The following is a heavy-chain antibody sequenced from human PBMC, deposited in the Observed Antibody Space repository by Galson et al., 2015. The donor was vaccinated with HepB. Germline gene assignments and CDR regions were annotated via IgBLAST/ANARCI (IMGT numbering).Heavy chain of an antibody. Sequence: SLRLSCAASGFNFNNYAMHWARQAPGKGLEWVAVIWYDGSNKYYADSVKGRFTISRDNSKNTLYLQMNSLRAEDTAVYYCAREKNIAALATLDYWGQGTLVTVSS. J-gene: IGHJ4*02. CDR1: GFNFNNYA. V-gene: IGHV3-33*08. CDR3: AREKNIAALATLDY. D-gene: IGHD6-13*01. CDR2: IWYDGSNK.